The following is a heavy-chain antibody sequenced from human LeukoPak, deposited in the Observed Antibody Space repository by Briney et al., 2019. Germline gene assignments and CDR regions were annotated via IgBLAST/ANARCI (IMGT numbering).Heavy chain of an antibody. V-gene: IGHV3-23*01. CDR3: AKATSGSRPYYFDY. D-gene: IGHD1-26*01. CDR2: ISGSGGST. J-gene: IGHJ4*02. Sequence: GGSLRLSCAASEFTFTNYAMTWVRQAPGKGLEWVSAISGSGGSTYYADSVKGRFTISRDNSKNTLYLQMNSLRAEDTAVYYCAKATSGSRPYYFDYWGQGTLVTVSS. CDR1: EFTFTNYA.